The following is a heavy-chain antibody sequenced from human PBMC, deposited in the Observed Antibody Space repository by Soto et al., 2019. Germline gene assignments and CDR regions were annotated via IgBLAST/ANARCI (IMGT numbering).Heavy chain of an antibody. J-gene: IGHJ4*02. V-gene: IGHV4-59*01. CDR3: AKSRGGWNWDS. D-gene: IGHD6-19*01. CDR1: GDYISSYY. CDR2: IYYSGNT. Sequence: QVQLQESGPGLVKPSETLSLTCTVSGDYISSYYWSWIRQPPGKGLEWIAYIYYSGNTNYNPSLKSRVTLSVDPSRTKFPLNWSSVPAADTAVYHCAKSRGGWNWDSWAQGPLVTVSS.